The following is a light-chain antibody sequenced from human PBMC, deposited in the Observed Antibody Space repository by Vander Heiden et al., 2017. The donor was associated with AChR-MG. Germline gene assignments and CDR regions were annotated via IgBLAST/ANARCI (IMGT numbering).Light chain of an antibody. J-gene: IGKJ4*01. CDR2: GAS. CDR1: QSVSSSY. Sequence: EIVLTQSPGTLSLSPAERATLSCRASQSVSSSYLAWYQQKPGQAPRLLIYGASSRATGIPDRFSGSGSGTDFTLTISRLEPEDFAVYYCQQYGSSRTFGGGTKVEIK. V-gene: IGKV3-20*01. CDR3: QQYGSSRT.